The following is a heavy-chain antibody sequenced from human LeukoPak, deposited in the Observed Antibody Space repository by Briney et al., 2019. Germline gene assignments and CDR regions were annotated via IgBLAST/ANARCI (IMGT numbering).Heavy chain of an antibody. D-gene: IGHD6-19*01. J-gene: IGHJ4*02. CDR1: GYTFTGNY. V-gene: IGHV1-2*06. Sequence: ASVKVSCKXSGYTFTGNYMHWVRQAPRQGLEWMGRINPNSGGTNYAQKFQGRVTMTRDTSISTAYMELSRLRSDDTAVYYCARDPLLSGWYYFDYWGQGTLVTVSS. CDR2: INPNSGGT. CDR3: ARDPLLSGWYYFDY.